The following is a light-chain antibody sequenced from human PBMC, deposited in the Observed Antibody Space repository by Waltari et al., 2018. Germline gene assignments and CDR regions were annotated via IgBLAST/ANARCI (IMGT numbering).Light chain of an antibody. CDR2: LGS. Sequence: DIVMTQSPLSLPVTPGEPASISCRSSQSLLHSNGYNFLDWYLQKPGQSPQLLIYLGSNRASGVPDRFSGSGSGTDFTLKISRVEAEDAGFYYCMQALQAPRTFGLGTKLEI. CDR3: MQALQAPRT. J-gene: IGKJ2*01. CDR1: QSLLHSNGYNF. V-gene: IGKV2-28*01.